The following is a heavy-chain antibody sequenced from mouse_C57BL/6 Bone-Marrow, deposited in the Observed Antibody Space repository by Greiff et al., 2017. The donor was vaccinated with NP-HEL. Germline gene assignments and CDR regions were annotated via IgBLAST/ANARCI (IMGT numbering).Heavy chain of an antibody. CDR2: IYPGSGCT. V-gene: IGHV1-54*01. D-gene: IGHD2-4*01. CDR3: ASYGRRGYSDYGG. Sequence: VKLQQSGAELVRPGTSVKVSCKASGYAFTNYLIDWVKQRPGQGLEWIGVIYPGSGCTKYNETFKGKATLTADKSSSTAYMQLSSLTSWDSAVYFCASYGRRGYSDYGGWGKGASVTVS. J-gene: IGHJ4*01. CDR1: GYAFTNYL.